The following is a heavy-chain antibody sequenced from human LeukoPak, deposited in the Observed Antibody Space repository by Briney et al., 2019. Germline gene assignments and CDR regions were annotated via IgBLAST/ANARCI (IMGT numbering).Heavy chain of an antibody. V-gene: IGHV4-30-2*01. CDR3: AGQKYDSSGYYYAY. CDR1: GGSISRGSYS. CDR2: IYHSGST. D-gene: IGHD3-22*01. J-gene: IGHJ4*02. Sequence: ASETLSLTCAVSGGSISRGSYSWSWIRQPPGKGLEWIGYIYHSGSTYYNPSLKSRVTMSVDRSKNQFSLRLSSVTAADTAVYYCAGQKYDSSGYYYAYWGQGTLVTVSS.